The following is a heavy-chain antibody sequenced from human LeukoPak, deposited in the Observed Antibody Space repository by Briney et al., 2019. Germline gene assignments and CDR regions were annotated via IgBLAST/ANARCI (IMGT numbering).Heavy chain of an antibody. CDR2: IIPIFGTA. V-gene: IGHV1-69*13. Sequence: SVKVSCKASGYTFTGYYMHWVRQAPGQGLEWMGGIIPIFGTANYAQKFQGRVTITADESTSTAYMELSSLRSEDTAVYYCARGRGYSYGSPFDYWGQGTLVTVSS. CDR3: ARGRGYSYGSPFDY. D-gene: IGHD5-18*01. J-gene: IGHJ4*02. CDR1: GYTFTGYY.